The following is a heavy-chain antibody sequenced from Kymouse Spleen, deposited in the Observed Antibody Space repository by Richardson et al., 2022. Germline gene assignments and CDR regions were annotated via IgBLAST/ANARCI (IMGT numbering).Heavy chain of an antibody. V-gene: IGHV3-21*03. CDR3: ARDLDYSNWGYYYYYGMDV. D-gene: IGHD4-11,IGHD4-11*01. CDR2: ISSSSSYI. Sequence: EVQLVESGGGLVKPGGSLRLSCAASGFTFSSYSMNWVRQAPGKGLEWVSSISSSSSYIYYADSVKGRFTISRDNAKNSLYLQMNSLRAEDTAVYYCARDLDYSNWGYYYYYGMDVWGQGTTVTVSS. J-gene: IGHJ6*02. CDR1: GFTFSSYS.